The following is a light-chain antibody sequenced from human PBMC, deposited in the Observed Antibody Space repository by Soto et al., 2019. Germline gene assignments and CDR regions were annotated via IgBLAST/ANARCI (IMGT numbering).Light chain of an antibody. CDR2: DAS. V-gene: IGKV1-33*01. J-gene: IGKJ3*01. CDR3: QQYDNLRVT. CDR1: QDISNY. Sequence: DIQMTQSPSSLSASVGDRVTITCPSSQDISNYLNWYQQKPGKAPKLLIYDASNLETGVPSRFSGSGSGSDFTFTISSLQPEDIATYYCQQYDNLRVTFGPGTMVDIK.